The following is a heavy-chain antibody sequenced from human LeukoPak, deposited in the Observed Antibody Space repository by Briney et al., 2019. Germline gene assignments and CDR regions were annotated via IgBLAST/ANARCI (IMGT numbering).Heavy chain of an antibody. D-gene: IGHD1-26*01. J-gene: IGHJ4*02. CDR1: GFTFSSYS. Sequence: PGGFLRLSCAASGFTFSSYSMNWVRQAPGKGLEWVSYISSSSSTIYYADSVKGRFTISRDNAKNSLYLQMNSLRDEDTAVYYCAKALSPGRVGAQVYFDYWGQGTLVTVSS. V-gene: IGHV3-48*02. CDR2: ISSSSSTI. CDR3: AKALSPGRVGAQVYFDY.